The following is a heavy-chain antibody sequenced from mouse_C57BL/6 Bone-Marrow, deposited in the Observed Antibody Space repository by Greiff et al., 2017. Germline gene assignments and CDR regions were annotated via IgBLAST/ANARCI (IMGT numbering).Heavy chain of an antibody. CDR1: GFSLTSYG. V-gene: IGHV2-2*01. J-gene: IGHJ1*03. Sequence: QVQLQQSGPGLVQPSQRLSITCTVSGFSLTSYGVHWVRQSPGKGLEWLGVIWSGGSTDYNAAFISRLSISKDNSKSQVFFKMNSLQADDTAIYYCARKTVVATRGLYWYFDVWGTGTTVTVSS. CDR3: ARKTVVATRGLYWYFDV. D-gene: IGHD1-1*01. CDR2: IWSGGST.